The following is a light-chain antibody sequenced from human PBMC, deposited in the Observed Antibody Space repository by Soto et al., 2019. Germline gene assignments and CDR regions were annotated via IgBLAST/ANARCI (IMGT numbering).Light chain of an antibody. CDR1: QGISNY. CDR2: AAS. Sequence: DIQMTQSPSSLSASVGDRVAITCRASQGISNYLAWYQQKPGKGPKLLIYAASTLQSGVPSRFSGSGSGTDFSLTISSLQPEDVATYYCQKYTSAAWTFGQGTKVEIK. J-gene: IGKJ1*01. V-gene: IGKV1-27*01. CDR3: QKYTSAAWT.